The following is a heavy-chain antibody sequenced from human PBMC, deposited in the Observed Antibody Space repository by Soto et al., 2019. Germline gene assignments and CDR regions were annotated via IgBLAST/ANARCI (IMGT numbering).Heavy chain of an antibody. CDR3: ARRGYSGYDLSY. D-gene: IGHD5-12*01. CDR2: ISYDGSNK. CDR1: GFTFSSYA. V-gene: IGHV3-30-3*01. Sequence: ESGGGVVQPGRSLRLSCAASGFTFSSYAMHWVRQAPGKGLEWVAVISYDGSNKYYADSVKGRFTISRDNSKNTLYLQMNSLRAEDTAVYYCARRGYSGYDLSYWGQGTLVTVSS. J-gene: IGHJ4*02.